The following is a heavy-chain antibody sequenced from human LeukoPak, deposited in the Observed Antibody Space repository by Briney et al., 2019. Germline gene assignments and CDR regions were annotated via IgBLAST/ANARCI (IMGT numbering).Heavy chain of an antibody. Sequence: SETLSLTCAVSGGSISSGGYSWSWIRQPPGKGLEWIGYIYYSGTTNYNPSLKSRVTISLDTSKNQFSLKVRSVTAADMAVYYCAREGSGSYFDYWGQGTLVTASS. CDR2: IYYSGTT. D-gene: IGHD6-25*01. CDR1: GGSISSGGYS. J-gene: IGHJ4*02. V-gene: IGHV4-61*08. CDR3: AREGSGSYFDY.